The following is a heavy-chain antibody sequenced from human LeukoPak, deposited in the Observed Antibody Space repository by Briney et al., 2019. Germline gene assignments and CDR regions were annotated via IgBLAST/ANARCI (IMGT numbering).Heavy chain of an antibody. J-gene: IGHJ4*02. D-gene: IGHD4-17*01. CDR3: ARDLSGDYGDLGYFDY. CDR1: GFTFSSYS. V-gene: IGHV3-48*01. Sequence: GGSLRLSCAASGFTFSSYSMNWVRQAPGKGLEWVSYISSSSSTIYYADSVKGRFTISRDNAKNSLYLQMNSLRAEDTAVYYCARDLSGDYGDLGYFDYWGQGTLVTVSS. CDR2: ISSSSSTI.